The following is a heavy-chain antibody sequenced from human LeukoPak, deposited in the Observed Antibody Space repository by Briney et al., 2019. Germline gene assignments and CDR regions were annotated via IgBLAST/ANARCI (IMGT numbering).Heavy chain of an antibody. CDR3: ARGSVWFGETPLFDY. CDR2: IYHSGST. CDR1: GYSISSGYY. D-gene: IGHD3-10*01. J-gene: IGHJ4*02. V-gene: IGHV4-38-2*02. Sequence: SETLSLTCTVSGYSISSGYYWGWMRQPPGKGLEWIGSIYHSGSTYYNPSLKSRVTISVDTSKNQFSLKLSSVTAADTAVYYCARGSVWFGETPLFDYWGQGTLVTVSS.